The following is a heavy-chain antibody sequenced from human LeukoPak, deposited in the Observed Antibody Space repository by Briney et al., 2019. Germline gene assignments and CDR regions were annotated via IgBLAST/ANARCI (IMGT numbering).Heavy chain of an antibody. Sequence: ASVKVSCKASGYTFTGYYIHWVRRAPGQGLEWMGWIHPNSGGTKFAQSFQGRVTLTRDTSISTASMELSSLISNDTAVYFCARTAYPTSSWFDPWGQGTQVTVSS. V-gene: IGHV1-2*02. CDR1: GYTFTGYY. D-gene: IGHD6-6*01. CDR3: ARTAYPTSSWFDP. CDR2: IHPNSGGT. J-gene: IGHJ5*02.